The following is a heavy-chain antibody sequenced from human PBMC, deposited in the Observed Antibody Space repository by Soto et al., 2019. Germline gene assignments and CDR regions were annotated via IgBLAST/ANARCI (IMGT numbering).Heavy chain of an antibody. D-gene: IGHD1-1*01. CDR3: ATWHEREHAYDV. Sequence: DVQLVESGGGLMQPGESLRLSCAASGLTVSGKKYVAWVRQAPGKRPEWVSALYDVDGSFYADSVKGRFTTSSDSSKTTVYLQMNGLRPDDTAVYYCATWHEREHAYDVWGQGTTVTVSS. CDR1: GLTVSGKKY. CDR2: LYDVDGS. V-gene: IGHV3-53*01. J-gene: IGHJ3*01.